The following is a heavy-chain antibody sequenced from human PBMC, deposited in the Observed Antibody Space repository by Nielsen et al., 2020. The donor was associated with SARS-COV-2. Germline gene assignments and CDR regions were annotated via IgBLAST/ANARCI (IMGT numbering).Heavy chain of an antibody. D-gene: IGHD2-15*01. V-gene: IGHV4-61*01. CDR3: AGGVADFDY. Sequence: SETLSLTCTVSGGSVSSGSYYWSWIRQPPGKGLEWIGYIYYSGSTNYNPSLKSRVTISVDTSKNQFSLKLSSVTAADTAVYYCAGGVADFDYWGQGTLVTVSS. J-gene: IGHJ4*02. CDR2: IYYSGST. CDR1: GGSVSSGSYY.